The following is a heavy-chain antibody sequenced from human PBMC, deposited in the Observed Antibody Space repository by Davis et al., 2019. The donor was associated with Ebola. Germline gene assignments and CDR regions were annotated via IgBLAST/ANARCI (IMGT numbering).Heavy chain of an antibody. D-gene: IGHD6-13*01. CDR2: IIPIFGTA. V-gene: IGHV1-69*13. CDR3: ARGGYSSSWYLRYYGMDV. J-gene: IGHJ6*04. CDR1: GGTFSSYA. Sequence: SVKVSCKASGGTFSSYAISWVRQAPGQGLEWMGGIIPIFGTANYAQKFQGRVTITADESTSTAYMELCRLRSEDTAVYYCARGGYSSSWYLRYYGMDVWGKGTTVTVSS.